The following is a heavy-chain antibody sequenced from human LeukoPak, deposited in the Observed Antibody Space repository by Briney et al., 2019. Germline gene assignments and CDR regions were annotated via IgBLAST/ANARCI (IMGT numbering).Heavy chain of an antibody. CDR2: IHDSGKT. Sequence: SETLSLTCAVSRSSSRSYYWSWIRQPPGMGLEWIGYIHDSGKTNYNPSLKSRVTLSLDTSKRQFSLKVTSVTAADTAVYYCARGQSLLGGDKTDWIDPRGQGTVVTVSS. CDR1: RSSSRSYY. CDR3: ARGQSLLGGDKTDWIDP. D-gene: IGHD4-23*01. V-gene: IGHV4-59*01. J-gene: IGHJ5*02.